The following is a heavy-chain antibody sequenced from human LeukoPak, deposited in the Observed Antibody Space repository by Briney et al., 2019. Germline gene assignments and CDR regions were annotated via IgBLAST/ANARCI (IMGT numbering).Heavy chain of an antibody. D-gene: IGHD6-19*01. V-gene: IGHV3-53*05. Sequence: QSGGSLGLSCAASGFTVSSNYMSWVRQAPGKGLKWVSVIYSGGSTYYADSVKGRFTISRDNSKNMLYLQMNSLRTEDTAVYYCATLRSDSSGWYYFDYWGQGTLVTVSS. CDR1: GFTVSSNY. CDR2: IYSGGST. J-gene: IGHJ4*02. CDR3: ATLRSDSSGWYYFDY.